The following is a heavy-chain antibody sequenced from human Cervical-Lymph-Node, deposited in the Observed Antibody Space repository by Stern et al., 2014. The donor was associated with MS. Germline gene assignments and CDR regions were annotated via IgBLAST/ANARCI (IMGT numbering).Heavy chain of an antibody. CDR2: IIPIFGTA. Sequence: QVQLGQSAAEVKKPGSSVKVSCKASGGTFSSYAISWVRQAPGQGLEWLGGIIPIFGTANYAKKFQGRVTITADESTSTAYMELSSLRSEDTAVYYCARGELKEGLVRGMDVWGQGTTVTVSS. D-gene: IGHD1-26*01. CDR1: GGTFSSYA. J-gene: IGHJ6*02. V-gene: IGHV1-69*01. CDR3: ARGELKEGLVRGMDV.